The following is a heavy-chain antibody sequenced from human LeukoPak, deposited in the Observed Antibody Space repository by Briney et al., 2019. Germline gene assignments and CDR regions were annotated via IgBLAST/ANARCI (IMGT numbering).Heavy chain of an antibody. CDR2: INPNGGST. D-gene: IGHD5-12*01. V-gene: IGHV1-46*01. Sequence: ASVKVSCKASGYTFTGYYMHWVRQAPGQGLEWVGIINPNGGSTNFAQKFQGRVTMITDMSTSTVYMELSSLRSEDTAVYYCARGPWIYIGYPSYYFDYWGQGTLVTVSS. J-gene: IGHJ4*02. CDR3: ARGPWIYIGYPSYYFDY. CDR1: GYTFTGYY.